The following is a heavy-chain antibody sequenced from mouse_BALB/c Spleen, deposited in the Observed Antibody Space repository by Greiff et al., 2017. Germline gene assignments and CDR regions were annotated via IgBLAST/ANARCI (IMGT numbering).Heavy chain of an antibody. V-gene: IGHV3-2*02. Sequence: EVKLQESGPGLVKPSQSLSLTCTVTGYSITSDYAWNWIRQFPGNKLEWMGYISYSGSTSYNPSLKSRISITRDTSKNQFFLQLNSVTTEDTATYYCARGGYYGTSGGAMDYWGQGTSVTVSS. D-gene: IGHD1-1*01. CDR3: ARGGYYGTSGGAMDY. J-gene: IGHJ4*01. CDR2: ISYSGST. CDR1: GYSITSDYA.